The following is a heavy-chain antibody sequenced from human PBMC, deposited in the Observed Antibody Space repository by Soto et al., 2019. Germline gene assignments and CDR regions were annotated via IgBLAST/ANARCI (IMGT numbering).Heavy chain of an antibody. CDR3: ALPRDDFWSGSDVGY. CDR1: GFSLSTSGVG. CDR2: IYWDDDK. V-gene: IGHV2-5*02. D-gene: IGHD3-3*01. J-gene: IGHJ4*02. Sequence: QITLKESGPTLVKPTQTLTLTCTFSGFSLSTSGVGVGWIRQPPGKALEWLALIYWDDDKRYSPSLKSRLTLTKYTSKNQVVLTMTNMDPVDTATYYCALPRDDFWSGSDVGYWVQGTLVTVSS.